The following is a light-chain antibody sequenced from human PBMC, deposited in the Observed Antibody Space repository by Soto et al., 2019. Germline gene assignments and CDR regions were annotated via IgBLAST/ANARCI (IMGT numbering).Light chain of an antibody. Sequence: QSALTQPASVSGSPGQSITISCTGTSSDIGVYNFVSWYQQHPRKAPKLIIYELSFRPSGVSSRFSGSKSGNTASLTISGLQAEDEADYYCSSYSSSSTGVFGGGTKLTV. CDR3: SSYSSSSTGV. V-gene: IGLV2-14*01. CDR2: ELS. J-gene: IGLJ3*02. CDR1: SSDIGVYNF.